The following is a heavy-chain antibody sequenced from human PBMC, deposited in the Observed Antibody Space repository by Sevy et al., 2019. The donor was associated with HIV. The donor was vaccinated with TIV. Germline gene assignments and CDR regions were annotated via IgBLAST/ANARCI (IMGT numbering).Heavy chain of an antibody. CDR3: ARDRDYGDPFGYYYGMDV. CDR2: ISSSSSYI. CDR1: GFTFSSYS. J-gene: IGHJ6*02. V-gene: IGHV3-21*01. Sequence: GGSLRLSCAASGFTFSSYSMNWVRQAPGKGLEWVSSISSSSSYIYYADSVKGGFTISRDNAKNSLYLQMNSLRAEDTAVYYCARDRDYGDPFGYYYGMDVWGQGTTVTVSS. D-gene: IGHD4-17*01.